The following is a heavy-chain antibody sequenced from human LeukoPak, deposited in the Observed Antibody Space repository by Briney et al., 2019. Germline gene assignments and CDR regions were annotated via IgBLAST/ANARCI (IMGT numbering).Heavy chain of an antibody. V-gene: IGHV4-34*01. CDR3: ARGGTGYSSSWHTLYNWFDP. D-gene: IGHD6-13*01. J-gene: IGHJ5*02. Sequence: SETLSLTCAVYGGSFSGYYWSWIRQPPGKGLEWIGEINHSGSTNYNPSLKSRVTISVDTSKNQFSLKLSSVTAADTAVYYCARGGTGYSSSWHTLYNWFDPWGQGTLVTVSS. CDR2: INHSGST. CDR1: GGSFSGYY.